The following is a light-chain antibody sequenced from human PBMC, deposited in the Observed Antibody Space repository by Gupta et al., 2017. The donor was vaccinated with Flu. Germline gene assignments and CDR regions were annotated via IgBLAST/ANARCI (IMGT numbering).Light chain of an antibody. CDR2: STY. CDR3: QQSFTIPRT. CDR1: QSISTY. V-gene: IGKV1-39*01. Sequence: PSSLSASVGDRVTIPCRASQSISTYLNWYLQRPGKAPHLLIYSTYRLPSGVPSRFSGSGSGTNFSLTITSLQTADFATYYCQQSFTIPRTFGQGTRLDI. J-gene: IGKJ2*01.